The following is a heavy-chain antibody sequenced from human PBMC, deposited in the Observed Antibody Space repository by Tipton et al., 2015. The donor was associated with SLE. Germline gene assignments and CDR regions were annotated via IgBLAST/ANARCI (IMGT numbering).Heavy chain of an antibody. CDR1: GFTFSNYW. CDR2: INSDGSRT. V-gene: IGHV3-74*01. CDR3: AKGHYCRGGSCQSSDF. D-gene: IGHD2-15*01. J-gene: IGHJ4*02. Sequence: GSLRLSCAASGFTFSNYWMHWVRQAPGKGLVWVSRINSDGSRTVYADSVKGRFTISRDNSKNMLYLQMSSLRAEDTALYYCAKGHYCRGGSCQSSDFWGQGTLVTVSS.